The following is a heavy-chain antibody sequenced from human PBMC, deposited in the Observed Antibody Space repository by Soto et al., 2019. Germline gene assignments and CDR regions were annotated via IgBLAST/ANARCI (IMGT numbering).Heavy chain of an antibody. V-gene: IGHV1-69*13. Sequence: GASVKVSCKASGGTFSSYAISWVRQAPGQGLEWMGGIIPIFGTANYAQKFQGRVTITADESTSTAYMELSSLRSEDTAVYYCARGGDIVVVVSIHYYGMDVWGQGTTVTVSS. J-gene: IGHJ6*02. CDR2: IIPIFGTA. D-gene: IGHD2-15*01. CDR1: GGTFSSYA. CDR3: ARGGDIVVVVSIHYYGMDV.